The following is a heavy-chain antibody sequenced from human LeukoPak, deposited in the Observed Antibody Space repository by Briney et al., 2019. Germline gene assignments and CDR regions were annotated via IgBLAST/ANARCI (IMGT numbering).Heavy chain of an antibody. V-gene: IGHV1-8*02. CDR3: ARPGAAAGFGY. J-gene: IGHJ4*02. D-gene: IGHD6-13*01. CDR2: MKPNSGNT. CDR1: GYTFSNYY. Sequence: ASVKVSCKASGYTFSNYYIHWVRQATGQGLEWMGWMKPNSGNTEYAQKFQGRVTMTRNTSINTAYMELSSLRSEDTAVYYCARPGAAAGFGYWGQGTPVTVSS.